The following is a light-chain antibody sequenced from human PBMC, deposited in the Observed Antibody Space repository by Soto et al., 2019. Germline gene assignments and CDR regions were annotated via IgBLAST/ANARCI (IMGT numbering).Light chain of an antibody. J-gene: IGKJ1*01. V-gene: IGKV3-15*01. CDR1: QSVSSN. CDR2: GAS. CDR3: QQYNNWPGT. Sequence: EIVLTQSPATLSVSPGEGATLSCRASQSVSSNLAWYQQKRGQAPRLLIYGASTRATGIPARFSGSGSGTDFTLTISSLQSEDFAVYYCQQYNNWPGTFGQGTKVEIK.